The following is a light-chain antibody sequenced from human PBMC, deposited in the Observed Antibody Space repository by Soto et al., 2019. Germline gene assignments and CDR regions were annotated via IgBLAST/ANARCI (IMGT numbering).Light chain of an antibody. CDR1: QSVRSDY. J-gene: IGKJ4*01. CDR2: GVS. V-gene: IGKV3-20*01. CDR3: QQYGSSPLT. Sequence: EIVLTQSPDTLSLSPGQRATLSCRASQSVRSDYFAWYQQKPGQAPRVIIFGVSSRATGIPDRFSGSGADTDFTLTISGLEPEDFAVYYCQQYGSSPLTFGGGTKVDIK.